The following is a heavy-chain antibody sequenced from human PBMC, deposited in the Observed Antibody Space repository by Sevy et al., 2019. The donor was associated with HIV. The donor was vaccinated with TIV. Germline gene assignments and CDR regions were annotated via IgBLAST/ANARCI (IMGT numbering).Heavy chain of an antibody. D-gene: IGHD3-10*01. CDR2: IYYSGST. CDR3: ARESDYYGSGSLFDY. CDR1: GGSISSYY. J-gene: IGHJ4*02. V-gene: IGHV4-59*01. Sequence: SETLSLTCTVSGGSISSYYCSWIRQPPGKGLERIGYIYYSGSTNYNPSLKSRVTISVDTSKNQFSLRLSSVTAADTAVYYCARESDYYGSGSLFDYWCQGALVTVSS.